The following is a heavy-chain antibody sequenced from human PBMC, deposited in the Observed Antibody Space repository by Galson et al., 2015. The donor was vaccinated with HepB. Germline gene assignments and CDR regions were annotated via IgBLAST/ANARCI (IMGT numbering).Heavy chain of an antibody. J-gene: IGHJ4*02. D-gene: IGHD3-16*01. CDR2: IIPILGIA. CDR3: AFAFGGVTDDY. CDR1: GGTFSSYA. Sequence: SVKVSCKASGGTFSSYAISWVRQAPGQGLEWMGRIIPILGIANYAQKFQGRVTITADKSTSTAYMELSSLRSEDTAVYYCAFAFGGVTDDYWGQGTLVTVSS. V-gene: IGHV1-69*04.